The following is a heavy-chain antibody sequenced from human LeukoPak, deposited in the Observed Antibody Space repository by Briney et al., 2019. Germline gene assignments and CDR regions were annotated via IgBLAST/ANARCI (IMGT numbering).Heavy chain of an antibody. CDR2: IYHSGST. J-gene: IGHJ3*02. CDR1: GGSISSGGYY. CDR3: ASSPDGSWGAFDI. Sequence: PSETLSLTCTVSGGSISSGGYYWSWIRQPPGKGLEWIGYIYHSGSTYYNPSLKSRVTISVDRSKNQFSLKLSSVTAADTAVYCCASSPDGSWGAFDIWGQGTMVTVSS. V-gene: IGHV4-30-2*01. D-gene: IGHD1-26*01.